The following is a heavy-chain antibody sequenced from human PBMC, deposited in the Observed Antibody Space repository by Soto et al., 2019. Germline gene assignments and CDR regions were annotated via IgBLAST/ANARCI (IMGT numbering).Heavy chain of an antibody. Sequence: QVQLVESGGGVVQPGRSLRLSCAASGFTFSSYGMHWVRQAPGKGLEWVAVIWYDGSNKYYADSVKGRFTISRDNSKNPLYLQMNSLRAEDTAVYYCARDGYCSSTSCYGSENYYYGMDVWGQGTTVTVSS. CDR1: GFTFSSYG. D-gene: IGHD2-2*01. CDR2: IWYDGSNK. J-gene: IGHJ6*02. V-gene: IGHV3-33*01. CDR3: ARDGYCSSTSCYGSENYYYGMDV.